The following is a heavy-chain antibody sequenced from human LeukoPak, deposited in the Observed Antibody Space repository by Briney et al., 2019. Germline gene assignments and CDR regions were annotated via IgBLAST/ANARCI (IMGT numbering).Heavy chain of an antibody. CDR3: ASSPIYCSGGSCYSWFDP. Sequence: PSQTLSLTCTVSGGSISSGSYYWSWIRQPAGKGLEWIGRIYTSGSTNYNPSLKSRVTISVDTSKNQFSLKLSSVTAADTAVYYCASSPIYCSGGSCYSWFDPWGQGTLVTVSS. J-gene: IGHJ5*02. CDR1: GGSISSGSYY. D-gene: IGHD2-15*01. CDR2: IYTSGST. V-gene: IGHV4-61*02.